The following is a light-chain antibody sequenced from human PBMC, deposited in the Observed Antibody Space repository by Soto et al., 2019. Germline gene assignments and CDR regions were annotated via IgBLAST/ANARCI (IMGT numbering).Light chain of an antibody. J-gene: IGKJ1*01. CDR2: GAS. CDR3: QQSNSYPLT. V-gene: IGKV3-15*01. Sequence: TMMTQSPDNLSVSVGERATLSCRASQSLRRSLAWYQQKPGQAPRLLIYGASTRATGIPARFSVSVSGTEGTITISRLKQGDGSTYDCQQSNSYPLTFGQGTKVDIK. CDR1: QSLRRS.